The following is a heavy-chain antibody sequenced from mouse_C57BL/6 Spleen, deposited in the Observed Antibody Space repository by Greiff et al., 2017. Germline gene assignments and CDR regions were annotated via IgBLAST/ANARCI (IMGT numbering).Heavy chain of an antibody. Sequence: QVQLQQSGAELVKPGASVKISCKASGYAFSSYWMNWVKQRPGKGLEWIGQIYPGGGDTNYNGKFKGKATLTADKSSSTAYMQLSSLTSEDSAVYFCARGTTVVEGYFDVWGTGTTVTVSS. J-gene: IGHJ1*03. CDR3: ARGTTVVEGYFDV. V-gene: IGHV1-80*01. CDR2: IYPGGGDT. CDR1: GYAFSSYW. D-gene: IGHD1-1*01.